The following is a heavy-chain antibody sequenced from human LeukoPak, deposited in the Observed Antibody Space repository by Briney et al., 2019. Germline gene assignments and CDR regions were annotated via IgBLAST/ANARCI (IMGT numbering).Heavy chain of an antibody. D-gene: IGHD3-16*01. CDR1: GYTFTGYY. J-gene: IGHJ6*02. CDR3: ARDRFYYYYGMDV. Sequence: ASVKVSCKASGYTFTGYYMHWVRQAPGQGLEWMGWINPNSGGTNYAQKFQGRVTMTRETSISTAYMELSRLRSDDTAVYYCARDRFYYYYGMDVWGQGTTVTVSS. CDR2: INPNSGGT. V-gene: IGHV1-2*02.